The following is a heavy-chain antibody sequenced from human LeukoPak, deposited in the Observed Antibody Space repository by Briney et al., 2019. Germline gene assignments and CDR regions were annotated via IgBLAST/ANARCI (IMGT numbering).Heavy chain of an antibody. CDR2: INTNTGNP. CDR3: ARDPWQQLVGGPWFDP. CDR1: GYTFTSYA. Sequence: GASVKVSCKASGYTFTSYAMNWVRQAPGQGLEWMGWINTNTGNPTYAQGFTGRFVFSLDTSVSTAYLQISSLKAEDTAVYYCARDPWQQLVGGPWFDPWGQGTLVTVSS. V-gene: IGHV7-4-1*02. J-gene: IGHJ5*02. D-gene: IGHD6-6*01.